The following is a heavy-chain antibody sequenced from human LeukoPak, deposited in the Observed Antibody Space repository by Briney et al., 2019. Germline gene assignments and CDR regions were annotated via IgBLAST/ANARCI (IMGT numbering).Heavy chain of an antibody. CDR1: GFTFSSYG. CDR3: ARDQGTMTTFDY. Sequence: GGSLRLSCAASGFTFSSYGMSWVRQAPGKGLEWVSLISGSGASTYYADSVKGRFTISRDNAKNTLHLQMYSLRADDTAVYYCARDQGTMTTFDYWGQGTLVTVSS. D-gene: IGHD3-16*01. CDR2: ISGSGAST. J-gene: IGHJ4*02. V-gene: IGHV3-23*01.